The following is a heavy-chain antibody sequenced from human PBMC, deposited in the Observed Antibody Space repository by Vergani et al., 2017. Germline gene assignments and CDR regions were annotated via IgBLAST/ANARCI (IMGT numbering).Heavy chain of an antibody. CDR3: ARGLVGAVAIPPVDS. D-gene: IGHD1-26*01. V-gene: IGHV4-61*02. CDR1: GDSIRRGSYY. Sequence: QVQLQESGPRLVKPSQTLTLTCTVSGDSIRRGSYYLTWIRQPAGKGLEWISHISTRGMTKYSSSLTGRATVSVDTSKNQFSLRLNSPTAADTALYFYARGLVGAVAIPPVDSWGQGIRVTVSS. CDR2: ISTRGMT. J-gene: IGHJ4*02.